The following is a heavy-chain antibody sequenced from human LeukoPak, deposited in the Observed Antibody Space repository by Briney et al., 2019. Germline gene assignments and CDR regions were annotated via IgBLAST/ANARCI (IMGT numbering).Heavy chain of an antibody. D-gene: IGHD2-8*01. J-gene: IGHJ3*02. CDR1: GFTFSSYW. CDR2: INSDGSST. Sequence: PGGSLRLSCAASGFTFSSYWMHWVRQAPGKGLVWVSRINSDGSSTSYADSVKGRFTISRDNAKNTLYLQMNSLRAEDTAVYYCARSSLGCTNGVCYWSDFSDNDDAFDIWGQGTMVTVSS. CDR3: ARSSLGCTNGVCYWSDFSDNDDAFDI. V-gene: IGHV3-74*01.